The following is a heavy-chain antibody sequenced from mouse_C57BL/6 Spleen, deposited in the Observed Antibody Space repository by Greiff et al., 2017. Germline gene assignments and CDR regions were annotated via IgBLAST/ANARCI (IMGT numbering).Heavy chain of an antibody. J-gene: IGHJ2*01. Sequence: EVMLVESGGDLVKPGGSLKLSCAASGFTFSSYGMSWVRQTPDKRLEWVATISSGGSYTYYPDSVKGRFTISRDNAKNTLYLQMSSLKSEDTAMYYCARHEDSNYLYYFDYWGQGTTRTVSS. V-gene: IGHV5-6*01. CDR1: GFTFSSYG. D-gene: IGHD2-5*01. CDR3: ARHEDSNYLYYFDY. CDR2: ISSGGSYT.